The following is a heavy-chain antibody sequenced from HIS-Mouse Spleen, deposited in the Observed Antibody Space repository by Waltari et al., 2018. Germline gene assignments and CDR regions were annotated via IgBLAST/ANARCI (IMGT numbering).Heavy chain of an antibody. J-gene: IGHJ4*02. V-gene: IGHV3-30*18. Sequence: QVQLVESGGGWVHPGRSLRLPWPASGSTFSSYGMHWGRQAPGKGLEWVAVISYDGSNKYYADSVKGRFTISRDNSKNTLYLQMNSLRAEDTAVYYCAKDKHHAFDYWGQGTLVTVSS. CDR2: ISYDGSNK. CDR3: AKDKHHAFDY. CDR1: GSTFSSYG.